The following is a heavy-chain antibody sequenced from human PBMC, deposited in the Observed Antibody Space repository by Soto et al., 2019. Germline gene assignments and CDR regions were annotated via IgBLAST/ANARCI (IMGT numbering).Heavy chain of an antibody. V-gene: IGHV4-39*01. D-gene: IGHD2-15*01. Sequence: QLQLQESGPGLVKPSETLSLTCAVSGDSITGENWWTWVRQPPGKGLEWIGSINYGGTTYYNPSLKTRVTMSVDTSNNQFFLTLRSVTAADTAVFYCARQRGLGKWYVDYWGQGTLVTVSS. CDR3: ARQRGLGKWYVDY. CDR2: INYGGTT. J-gene: IGHJ4*02. CDR1: GDSITGENW.